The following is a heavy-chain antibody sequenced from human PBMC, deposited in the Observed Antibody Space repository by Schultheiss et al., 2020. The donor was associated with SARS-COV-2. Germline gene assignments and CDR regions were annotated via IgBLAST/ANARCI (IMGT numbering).Heavy chain of an antibody. V-gene: IGHV3-23*01. CDR2: ISYSGSST. CDR1: GVTFSSYS. D-gene: IGHD2-21*02. J-gene: IGHJ4*02. CDR3: AKVPVLVTAAHFDC. Sequence: LSLTCAASGVTFSSYSMNWVRQAPGKGLEWVSIISYSGSSTYYADSVKGRFTISRDNSKNTLYLQMNSLRAEDTAVYYCAKVPVLVTAAHFDCWGQGTLVTVSS.